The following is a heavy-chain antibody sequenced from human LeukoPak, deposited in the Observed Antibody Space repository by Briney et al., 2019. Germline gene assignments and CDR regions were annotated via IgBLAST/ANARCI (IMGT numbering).Heavy chain of an antibody. J-gene: IGHJ4*02. CDR1: GFTFNAYG. V-gene: IGHV3-30*02. D-gene: IGHD6-19*01. CDR3: ATYVGYSSAWYLGY. CDR2: IRADGNTK. Sequence: GSLRLSCAASGFTFNAYGMHWVRQAPGKGLEWVAFIRADGNTKYYADSVKGRFTISRDNSENTLFLQMSSLGADETAVYYCATYVGYSSAWYLGYWGQGTLVTVSS.